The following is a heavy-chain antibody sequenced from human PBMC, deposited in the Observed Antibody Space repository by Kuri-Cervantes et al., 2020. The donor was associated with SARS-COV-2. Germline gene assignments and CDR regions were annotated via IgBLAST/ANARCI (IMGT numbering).Heavy chain of an antibody. CDR3: AKDPNGDYVGAFDF. D-gene: IGHD4-17*01. CDR2: IRGDGYTT. V-gene: IGHV3-23*01. CDR1: GFTFSRYA. Sequence: LTCAPSGFTFSRYAMIWVRQAPGKGLEWISAIRGDGYTTYYADSVKGRFTISRDNFKNTRYLQMNNLRGEDTAVYYCAKDPNGDYVGAFDFWGQGTLVTVSS. J-gene: IGHJ3*01.